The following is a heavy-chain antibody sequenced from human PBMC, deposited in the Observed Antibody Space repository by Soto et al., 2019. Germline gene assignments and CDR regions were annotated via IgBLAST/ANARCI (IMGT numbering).Heavy chain of an antibody. D-gene: IGHD6-6*01. V-gene: IGHV4-34*01. CDR3: ARESKQLASIDY. CDR1: GGSFSGYY. Sequence: ETLSLTCAVYGGSFSGYYWSWVRQPPGKGLEWIGEINHSGSTNYNPSLKSRVTISVDTSKNQFSLKLSSVTAADTAVYYCARESKQLASIDYWGQGTLVTVSS. J-gene: IGHJ4*02. CDR2: INHSGST.